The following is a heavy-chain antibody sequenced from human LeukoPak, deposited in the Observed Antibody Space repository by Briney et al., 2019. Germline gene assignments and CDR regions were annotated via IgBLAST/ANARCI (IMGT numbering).Heavy chain of an antibody. Sequence: TGGSLRLSCAVSGFTFSSYAMIWVRQAPGKGLEWVSAISGSGGSTYYADSVKGRFTISRDNSKNTLYLQMNSLRAEDTAVYYCAKGPNSVWGSYRYQSSYFFDYWGQGTLVTVSS. CDR1: GFTFSSYA. CDR3: AKGPNSVWGSYRYQSSYFFDY. J-gene: IGHJ4*02. CDR2: ISGSGGST. D-gene: IGHD3-16*02. V-gene: IGHV3-23*01.